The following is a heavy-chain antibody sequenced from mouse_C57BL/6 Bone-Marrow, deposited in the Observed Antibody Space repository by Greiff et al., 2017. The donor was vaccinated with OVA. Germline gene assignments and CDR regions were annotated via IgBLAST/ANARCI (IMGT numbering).Heavy chain of an antibody. Sequence: VQLQQSGAELVKPGASVKISCKASGYAFSSYWMNWVKQRPGKGLEWIGQIYPGDGDTNYNGKFKGKATLTADKSSSTAYMQHSSLTSEDSAVYFCAREDYGKDFDVWGTGTTVTVSS. CDR2: IYPGDGDT. D-gene: IGHD1-1*01. V-gene: IGHV1-80*01. J-gene: IGHJ1*03. CDR1: GYAFSSYW. CDR3: AREDYGKDFDV.